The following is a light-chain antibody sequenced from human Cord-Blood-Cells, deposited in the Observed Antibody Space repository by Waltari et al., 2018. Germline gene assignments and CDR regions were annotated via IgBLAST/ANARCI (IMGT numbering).Light chain of an antibody. CDR2: EGS. J-gene: IGLJ1*01. CDR3: CSDAGSSTFV. V-gene: IGLV2-23*01. Sequence: QSALTQPASVSGSPGQSITISCTGTSSDVGSYNLVSWYQQHPGKAPKLMIYEGSTRPSGVSNRFSGSKSGNTASLTISGLQAEDEADYYCCSDAGSSTFVFGTGTKVTVL. CDR1: SSDVGSYNL.